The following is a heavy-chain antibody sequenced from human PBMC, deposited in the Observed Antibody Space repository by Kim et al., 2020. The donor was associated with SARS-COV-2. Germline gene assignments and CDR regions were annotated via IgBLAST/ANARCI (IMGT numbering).Heavy chain of an antibody. CDR1: GFTFSSYG. V-gene: IGHV3-30*18. D-gene: IGHD6-13*01. CDR3: AKDGGTGQQLVMGNNYYYGMDV. J-gene: IGHJ6*02. Sequence: GGSLRLSCAASGFTFSSYGMHWVRQAPGKGLEWVAVISYDGSNKYYADSVKGRFTISRDNSKNTLYLQMNSLRAEDTAVYYCAKDGGTGQQLVMGNNYYYGMDVWGQGTTVTVSS. CDR2: ISYDGSNK.